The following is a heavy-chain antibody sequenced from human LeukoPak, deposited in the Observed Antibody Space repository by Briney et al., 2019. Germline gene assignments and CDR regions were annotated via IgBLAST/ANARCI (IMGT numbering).Heavy chain of an antibody. D-gene: IGHD6-13*01. CDR3: AKAYRSRSNSWYYAFDY. CDR1: GFTFSSYA. Sequence: GGSLRLSCAASGFTFSSYAMSWVRQAPGKGLEWVSAISGSGGSTYYADSVKGRFTISRDNSKNTLYLQMNSLRAEDTAVYYCAKAYRSRSNSWYYAFDYWGQGTLVTVSS. J-gene: IGHJ4*02. CDR2: ISGSGGST. V-gene: IGHV3-23*01.